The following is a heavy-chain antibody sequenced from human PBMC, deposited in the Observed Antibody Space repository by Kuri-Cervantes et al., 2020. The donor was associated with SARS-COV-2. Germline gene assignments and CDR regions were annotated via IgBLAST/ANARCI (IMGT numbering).Heavy chain of an antibody. V-gene: IGHV3-23*01. D-gene: IGHD6-25*01. CDR2: ISGSGGST. CDR1: GFTFSSYA. Sequence: GESLKISCAASGFTFSSYAMSWVRQAPGKGLEWVSAISGSGGSTYYAGSVEGRFTISRDNSKNMVYLQMNDLRAEDTAVYYCVRDRGERGHWGQGTLVTVSS. J-gene: IGHJ4*02. CDR3: VRDRGERGH.